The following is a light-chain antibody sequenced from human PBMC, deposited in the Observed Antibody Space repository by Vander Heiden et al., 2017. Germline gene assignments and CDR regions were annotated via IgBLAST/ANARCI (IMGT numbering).Light chain of an antibody. CDR1: SLRNYY. CDR3: NSRDTSGDHVV. J-gene: IGLJ2*01. Sequence: SSELTQDPAVSVALGQTGRITCQGDSLRNYYASWYLQKPGPAPVLVIYGNNNRPSGIPDRFSGSSSGDTTSLTITGAQAGDEADYYCNSRDTSGDHVVFGGGTKLTVL. V-gene: IGLV3-19*01. CDR2: GNN.